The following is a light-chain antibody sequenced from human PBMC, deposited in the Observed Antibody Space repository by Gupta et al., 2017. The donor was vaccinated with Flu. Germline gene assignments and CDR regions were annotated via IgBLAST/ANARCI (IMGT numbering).Light chain of an antibody. CDR2: QDI. Sequence: SYELTQPPSVSVSPGQTASIPCSGDELGDKYASWYQQKPGQSPVLVIYQDIKRPSGIPERFSGSNSGNTATLTISGTQAMDEADYYCQVWDSSTYVVFGGGTKLTVL. CDR1: ELGDKY. CDR3: QVWDSSTYVV. J-gene: IGLJ2*01. V-gene: IGLV3-1*01.